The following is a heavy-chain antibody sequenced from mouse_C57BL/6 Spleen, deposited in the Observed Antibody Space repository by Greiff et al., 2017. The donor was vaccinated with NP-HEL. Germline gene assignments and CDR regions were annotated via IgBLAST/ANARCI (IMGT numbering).Heavy chain of an antibody. J-gene: IGHJ3*01. CDR2: IDPNSGGT. Sequence: QVQLQQPGAELVKPGASVKLSCKASGYTFTSYWMHWVKQRPGRGLEWIGRIDPNSGGTKYNEKFKSKATLTVDKPSSTAYMQLSSLTSEDSAVYYCAIDEGVYYDYDGSWFAYWGQGTLVTVSA. D-gene: IGHD2-4*01. CDR1: GYTFTSYW. V-gene: IGHV1-72*01. CDR3: AIDEGVYYDYDGSWFAY.